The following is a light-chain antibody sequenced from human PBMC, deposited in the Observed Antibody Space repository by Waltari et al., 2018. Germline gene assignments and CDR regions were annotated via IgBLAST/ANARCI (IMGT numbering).Light chain of an antibody. J-gene: IGLJ1*01. V-gene: IGLV2-11*01. Sequence: QSALTQPRSVSGSPGQSVTISCTGPNRNVGGYMYVSWYQQHPDKAPRLIIYDFYTRPSGVPNRFSGSKSANTASLTISGLQSEDEADYYCCSYAGSFTWVFGTGTKVTVL. CDR2: DFY. CDR1: NRNVGGYMY. CDR3: CSYAGSFTWV.